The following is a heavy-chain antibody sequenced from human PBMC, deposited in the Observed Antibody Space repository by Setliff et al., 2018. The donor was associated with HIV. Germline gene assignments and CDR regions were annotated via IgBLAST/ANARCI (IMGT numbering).Heavy chain of an antibody. CDR1: GGSFSGSY. J-gene: IGHJ4*02. Sequence: PSETLSLTCAVHGGSFSGSYWGWIRQPPGKGLEWIGELNYVGVTNHNPSLKSRVTISVEASKRQWSLKLNSVTAADTAVYFCATTECRGADCPQMYDYWGQGILVTVSS. D-gene: IGHD2-21*02. CDR3: ATTECRGADCPQMYDY. V-gene: IGHV4-34*01. CDR2: LNYVGVT.